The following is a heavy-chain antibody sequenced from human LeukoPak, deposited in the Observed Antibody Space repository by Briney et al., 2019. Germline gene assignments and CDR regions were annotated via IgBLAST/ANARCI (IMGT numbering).Heavy chain of an antibody. V-gene: IGHV3-30*18. Sequence: GGSLRLSCAASGFTFSSYGMHWVRQAPGKGLEWVAVISYDGSNKYYADSVKGRFTISRDNSKNTLYLQMNSLRAEDTAVYYCAKGPIQLWPAFAAGYFDYWGQGTLVTVSS. J-gene: IGHJ4*02. CDR2: ISYDGSNK. CDR3: AKGPIQLWPAFAAGYFDY. D-gene: IGHD5-18*01. CDR1: GFTFSSYG.